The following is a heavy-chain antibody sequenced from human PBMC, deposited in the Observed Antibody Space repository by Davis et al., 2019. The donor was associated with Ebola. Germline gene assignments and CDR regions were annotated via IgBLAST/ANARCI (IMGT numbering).Heavy chain of an antibody. CDR3: ARGYSGSLLRRNWLDP. CDR2: INPNDGRT. CDR1: GYTFTNYY. J-gene: IGHJ5*02. Sequence: AASVKVSCKASGYTFTNYYMHWVRQAPGQGLEWMGMINPNDGRTVYAQKFQGRVTVTRDTSTTTVYMDLSSLRSEDTAVYYCARGYSGSLLRRNWLDPWGQGILVTVS. D-gene: IGHD1-26*01. V-gene: IGHV1-46*01.